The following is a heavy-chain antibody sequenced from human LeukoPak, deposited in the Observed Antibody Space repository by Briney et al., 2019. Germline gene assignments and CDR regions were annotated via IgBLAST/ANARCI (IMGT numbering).Heavy chain of an antibody. D-gene: IGHD6-13*01. J-gene: IGHJ4*02. Sequence: GESLKISCKGSGYSFTSYWIGWVRQMPGKGLEWMGIIYPGDSDTRYSPSFQGQVTISADKSISTAYLQWSSLKASDTAMYYCTRTGYSSRWAIDNWGQGTLVTVPS. CDR1: GYSFTSYW. CDR3: TRTGYSSRWAIDN. V-gene: IGHV5-51*01. CDR2: IYPGDSDT.